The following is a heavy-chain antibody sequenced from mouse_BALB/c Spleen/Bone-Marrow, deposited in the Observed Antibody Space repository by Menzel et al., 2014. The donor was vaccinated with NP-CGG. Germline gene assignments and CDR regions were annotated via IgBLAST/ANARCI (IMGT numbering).Heavy chain of an antibody. Sequence: DVMLVESGGGLVKPGGSLKLSCAASGFTFSSYAMSWARQTPEKRLEWVASISSGGSTYYPDSVKGRFTISRDNARNILYLQMSSLRSEDTAMYYCARGYDGYYGFAYWGQGTLVTVSA. D-gene: IGHD2-3*01. J-gene: IGHJ3*01. CDR1: GFTFSSYA. V-gene: IGHV5-6-5*01. CDR3: ARGYDGYYGFAY. CDR2: ISSGGST.